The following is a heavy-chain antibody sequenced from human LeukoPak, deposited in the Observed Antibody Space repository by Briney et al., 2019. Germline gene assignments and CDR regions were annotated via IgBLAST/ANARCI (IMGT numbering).Heavy chain of an antibody. CDR1: GGTFSSYA. J-gene: IGHJ4*02. CDR3: ASGSSPYSNYYDY. Sequence: SVKVSCKASGGTFSSYAISWVRQAPGQGLEWMGGIIPIFGTANYAQKFQGRVTITADESTSTAYIELSSLRSEDTAVYYCASGSSPYSNYYDYWGQGTLVTVSS. D-gene: IGHD6-13*01. V-gene: IGHV1-69*01. CDR2: IIPIFGTA.